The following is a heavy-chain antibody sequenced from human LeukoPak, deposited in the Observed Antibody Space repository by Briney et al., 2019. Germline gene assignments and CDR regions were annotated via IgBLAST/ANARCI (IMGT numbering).Heavy chain of an antibody. CDR3: ARMDTAMDSYYFDY. CDR2: INPNSGGT. Sequence: GASVKVSCKASGYTFTGYYMHWVRQAPGQGPEWMGRINPNSGGTNYAQKFQGRVTMTRDTSISTAYMELSRLRSDDTAVYYCARMDTAMDSYYFDYWGQGTLVTVSS. J-gene: IGHJ4*02. V-gene: IGHV1-2*06. CDR1: GYTFTGYY. D-gene: IGHD5-18*01.